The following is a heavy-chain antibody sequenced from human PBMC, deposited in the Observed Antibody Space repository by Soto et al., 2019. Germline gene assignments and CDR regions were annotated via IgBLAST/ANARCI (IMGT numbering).Heavy chain of an antibody. Sequence: GASVKVSCKASGDRFASYAIGWVRQAPGQGLEWVGWISAYNGNTRYAQKLQGRVTMTTDTSTSTAYMELRSLKSDDTAVYYCARERVTLVRGPQNWFDPWGQGTLVTVSS. CDR3: ARERVTLVRGPQNWFDP. CDR2: ISAYNGNT. V-gene: IGHV1-18*01. CDR1: GDRFASYA. D-gene: IGHD3-10*01. J-gene: IGHJ5*02.